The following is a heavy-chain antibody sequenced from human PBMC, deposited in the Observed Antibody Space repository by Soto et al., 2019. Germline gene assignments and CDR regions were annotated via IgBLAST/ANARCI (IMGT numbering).Heavy chain of an antibody. Sequence: GGSLRLSCAASGFGFSNYAMTWVRQAPGKGLVWVSRINSDGSITTYADSVKGRFTVSRDNAKKTVFLQMNSLRAEDTAVYYCAREIYDYYDSSGFDYWGQGALVTVSS. J-gene: IGHJ4*02. D-gene: IGHD3-22*01. CDR3: AREIYDYYDSSGFDY. CDR1: GFGFSNYA. V-gene: IGHV3-74*01. CDR2: INSDGSIT.